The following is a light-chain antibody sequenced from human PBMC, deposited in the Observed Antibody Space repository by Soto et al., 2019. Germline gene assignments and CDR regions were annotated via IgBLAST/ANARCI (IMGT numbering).Light chain of an antibody. V-gene: IGKV3-20*01. CDR1: QSVSSN. CDR3: QQYGRSHT. CDR2: GAS. J-gene: IGKJ4*01. Sequence: EIVMTQAPATLSVSPGERATLSCRASQSVSSNLAWYQQKPGQAPRLLIYGASNRATGIPERFSGSGSGTDFTLTISSLEPEDFAVYYCQQYGRSHTLGGGTKVDI.